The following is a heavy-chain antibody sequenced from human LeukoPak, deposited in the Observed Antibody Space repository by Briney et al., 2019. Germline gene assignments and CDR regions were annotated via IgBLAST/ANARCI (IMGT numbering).Heavy chain of an antibody. V-gene: IGHV3-64*01. CDR1: GFTFSDYG. D-gene: IGHD3-16*01. J-gene: IGHJ3*01. CDR2: ISSSGIST. CDR3: ARGPTVITFHAFDV. Sequence: GGSLRLSCAASGFTFSDYGMHWVRQAPGKGLEHVSGISSSGISTYYANSVKGRFTIPRDNSKNTLYLQMGSLRPEDMAVYYCARGPTVITFHAFDVWGQGSMVTVSS.